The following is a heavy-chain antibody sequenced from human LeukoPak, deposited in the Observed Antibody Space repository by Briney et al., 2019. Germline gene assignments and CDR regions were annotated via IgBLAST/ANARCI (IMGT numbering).Heavy chain of an antibody. CDR1: GASFSGYY. J-gene: IGHJ4*02. CDR2: ITPSGST. CDR3: ARSGV. Sequence: PSETLSLTCAVYGASFSGYYWNWIRQPPGKGLEWIGEITPSGSTNYNPSLKSRVTISGDTPNNHFSLKLNSVTAADTAVYYCARSGVWGQGTLVTVSS. D-gene: IGHD6-25*01. V-gene: IGHV4-34*01.